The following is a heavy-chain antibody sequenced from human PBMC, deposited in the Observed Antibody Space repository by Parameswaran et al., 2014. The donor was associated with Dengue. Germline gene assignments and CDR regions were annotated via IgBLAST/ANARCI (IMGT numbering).Heavy chain of an antibody. J-gene: IGHJ4*02. CDR3: ARRDTHLRRAYYYDSSGNRRGGPFDY. Sequence: PGKGLEWIGEINHSGSTNYNPSLKSRVTISVDTSKNQFSLKLSSVTAADTAVYYCARRDTHLRRAYYYDSSGNRRGGPFDYWGQGTLVTVSS. D-gene: IGHD3-22*01. V-gene: IGHV4-34*01. CDR2: INHSGST.